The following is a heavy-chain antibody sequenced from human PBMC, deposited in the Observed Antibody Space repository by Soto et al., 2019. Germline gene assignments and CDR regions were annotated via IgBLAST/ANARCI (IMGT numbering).Heavy chain of an antibody. J-gene: IGHJ6*02. V-gene: IGHV5-10-1*01. CDR1: GYRFISQW. D-gene: IGHD1-1*01. Sequence: ESLEISWRCTGYRFISQWISRVRQMPGKGLEWMGRIDPSDSYTSYSPSFQGHVTISTDNSIRTAYLQWRSLKASDTAMYYCARHGKSSVITKTYGMDVWGQGTTVTVS. CDR2: IDPSDSYT. CDR3: ARHGKSSVITKTYGMDV.